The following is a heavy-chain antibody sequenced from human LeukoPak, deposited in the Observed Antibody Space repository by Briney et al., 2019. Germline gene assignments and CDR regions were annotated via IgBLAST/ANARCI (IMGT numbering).Heavy chain of an antibody. D-gene: IGHD3-22*01. Sequence: ASVKVSCKASGYTFTSYDINWVRQATGQGLEWMGWMNPNSGNTGYAQKFQGGVTMTRNTSISTAYMELSSLRSEDTAVYYCARELYYDSSGYSDYWGQGTLVTVSS. CDR1: GYTFTSYD. CDR2: MNPNSGNT. CDR3: ARELYYDSSGYSDY. V-gene: IGHV1-8*01. J-gene: IGHJ4*02.